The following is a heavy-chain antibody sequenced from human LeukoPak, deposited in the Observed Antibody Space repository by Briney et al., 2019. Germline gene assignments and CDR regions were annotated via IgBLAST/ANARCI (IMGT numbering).Heavy chain of an antibody. CDR1: GGSFSGYY. D-gene: IGHD3-22*01. CDR3: ARGTYYYDSSGYYYADDY. J-gene: IGHJ4*02. V-gene: IGHV4-34*01. Sequence: SETLSLTFAVYGGSFSGYYWRWIRQPPGKGGEWIGEINHSGGTNYNPSLKRRVTISVDTSKNQFSLKLSSVTAADTAVYYCARGTYYYDSSGYYYADDYWGQGTLVTVSS. CDR2: INHSGGT.